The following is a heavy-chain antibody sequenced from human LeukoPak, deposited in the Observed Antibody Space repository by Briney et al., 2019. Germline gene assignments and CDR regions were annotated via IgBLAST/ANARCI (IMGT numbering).Heavy chain of an antibody. Sequence: SETLSLTCTVSGYSISSGYFWGWIRQPPGKGLEWVGSIYHSGTTYYNPSLKSRVTISVDTSKNQFSLKLSSVTAADTAVYYCARTGPRQLIDYWGQGTLVTVSS. CDR2: IYHSGTT. D-gene: IGHD6-19*01. CDR1: GYSISSGYF. CDR3: ARTGPRQLIDY. V-gene: IGHV4-38-2*02. J-gene: IGHJ4*02.